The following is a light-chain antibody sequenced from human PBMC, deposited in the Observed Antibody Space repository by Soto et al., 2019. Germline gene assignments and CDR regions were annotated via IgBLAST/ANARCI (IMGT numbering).Light chain of an antibody. CDR2: EVT. J-gene: IGLJ3*02. Sequence: QSALTQPASVSGSPGQSITISCTGSSGDVGLYNYVSWYQQHPGKAPKLIIYEVTNRPSGVSNRFSGSKSGNTASLTISGLQAEDEADYYCTSYTTGRIWVFGGGTKVTVL. CDR1: SGDVGLYNY. CDR3: TSYTTGRIWV. V-gene: IGLV2-14*01.